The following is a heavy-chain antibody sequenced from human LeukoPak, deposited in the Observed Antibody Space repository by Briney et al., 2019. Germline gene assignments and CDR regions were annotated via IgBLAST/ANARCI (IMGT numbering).Heavy chain of an antibody. V-gene: IGHV4-39*07. CDR3: ARVARGSYYGDY. CDR1: GGSISSSSYY. D-gene: IGHD1-26*01. Sequence: PSETLSLTCTVSGGSISSSSYYWGWIRQPPGKGLEWIGSIYYSGSTYYNPSLKSRVTISVDTSKNQFSLKLSSVTAADTAVYYCARVARGSYYGDYWGQGTLVTVSS. J-gene: IGHJ4*02. CDR2: IYYSGST.